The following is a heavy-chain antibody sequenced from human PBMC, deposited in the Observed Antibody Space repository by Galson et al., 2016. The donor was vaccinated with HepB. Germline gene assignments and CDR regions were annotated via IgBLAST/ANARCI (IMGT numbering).Heavy chain of an antibody. CDR2: INAGNGNT. CDR1: GYGFSHYA. J-gene: IGHJ4*02. D-gene: IGHD6-13*01. Sequence: SVKVSCKAFGYGFSHYAIHWVRQASGQRLEWMGWINAGNGNTKYSQKFQGKVTITRDTSASTAYMELSSLRSDDTAVYYCARGAAWFEYLGQGTLVSVST. V-gene: IGHV1-3*01. CDR3: ARGAAWFEY.